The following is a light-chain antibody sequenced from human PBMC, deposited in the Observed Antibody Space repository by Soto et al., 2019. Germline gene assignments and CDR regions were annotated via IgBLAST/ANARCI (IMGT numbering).Light chain of an antibody. J-gene: IGLJ1*01. CDR1: SSDVGGYNY. V-gene: IGLV2-14*01. CDR2: DVS. Sequence: QSPLTQPASVSGSPGQSITISCTETSSDVGGYNYVSWYQQHPGKAPKLMIYDVSNRPSGVSNRFSGSKSGNTASLTISGLQAEDEADYYCSSYTSSSTYVFGTGTKLTVL. CDR3: SSYTSSSTYV.